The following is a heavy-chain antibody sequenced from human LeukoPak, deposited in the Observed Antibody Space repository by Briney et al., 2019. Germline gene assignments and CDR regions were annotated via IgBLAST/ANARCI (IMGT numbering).Heavy chain of an antibody. V-gene: IGHV3-48*03. J-gene: IGHJ4*02. D-gene: IGHD4-17*01. Sequence: GGSLRFSCAASGFTFSSYEMNWVRQAPGKGLEWVSYISSSGSTIYYADSVKGRFTISRDNAKKSLYLQMDSLRAEDTAVYYCARDGNYGDYVEGDLGFDYWGQGTLVTVSS. CDR2: ISSSGSTI. CDR3: ARDGNYGDYVEGDLGFDY. CDR1: GFTFSSYE.